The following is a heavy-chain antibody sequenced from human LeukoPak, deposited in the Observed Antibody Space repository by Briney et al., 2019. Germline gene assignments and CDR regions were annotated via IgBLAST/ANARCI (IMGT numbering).Heavy chain of an antibody. J-gene: IGHJ2*01. D-gene: IGHD6-13*01. V-gene: IGHV4-4*07. CDR1: GGSISSYY. CDR2: IYTSGTT. Sequence: SETLSLTCTVSGGSISSYYWSWIRQPPGKGLEWIGLIYTSGTTNYNPSVKSRVTMSVDTSKNQFSLKLNSVTAADTAVYYCARKAASNWYFDLWGRGTLVTVSS. CDR3: ARKAASNWYFDL.